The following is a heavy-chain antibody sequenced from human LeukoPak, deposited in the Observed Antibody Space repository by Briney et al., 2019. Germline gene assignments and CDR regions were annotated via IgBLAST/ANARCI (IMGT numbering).Heavy chain of an antibody. CDR1: GVTFSTYW. J-gene: IGHJ4*02. Sequence: GGSLRLSCAASGVTFSTYWMSWVRQAPGKGLEWVANIKEDGSEKNYVDSVKGRFTISRDNSKNTLYLQMNSLRAEDTAVYYCARAGSYSYGQYWGQGTLVTVSS. V-gene: IGHV3-7*03. CDR2: IKEDGSEK. D-gene: IGHD5-18*01. CDR3: ARAGSYSYGQY.